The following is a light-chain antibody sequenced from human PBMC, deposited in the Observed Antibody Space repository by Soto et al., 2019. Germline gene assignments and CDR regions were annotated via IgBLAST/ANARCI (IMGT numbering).Light chain of an antibody. J-gene: IGLJ1*01. V-gene: IGLV2-14*03. CDR1: SSDVCGYNY. CDR3: SSYTTSNTRQIV. CDR2: DVS. Sequence: QSSLTQPASVSGAPGQSINISCTGNSSDVCGYNYVSWYQHHPGKAPKLIIYDVSNRPSGVSNPFSGSKSGNTASLTISGLQPEDEADYYCSSYTTSNTRQIVFGTGTKVTVL.